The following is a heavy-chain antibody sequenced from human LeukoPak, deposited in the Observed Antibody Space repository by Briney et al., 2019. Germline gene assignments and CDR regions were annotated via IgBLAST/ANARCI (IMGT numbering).Heavy chain of an antibody. CDR1: GGSISSGGYY. CDR2: IYYSGST. J-gene: IGHJ5*02. V-gene: IGHV4-31*03. Sequence: SETLSLTCTVSGGSISSGGYYWSWIRQHPGKGLEWIGYIYYSGSTYYNLSLKSRVTISVDTSKNQFSLKLSSVTAADTAVYYCARGGYVNNWFDPWGQGTLVTVSS. CDR3: ARGGYVNNWFDP. D-gene: IGHD5-12*01.